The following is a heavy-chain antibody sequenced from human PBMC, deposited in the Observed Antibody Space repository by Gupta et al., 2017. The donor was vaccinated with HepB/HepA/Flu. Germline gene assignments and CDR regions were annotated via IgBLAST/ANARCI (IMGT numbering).Heavy chain of an antibody. D-gene: IGHD3-3*02. CDR1: GFTFGRNA. CDR3: VKDLHFWSAVDV. V-gene: IGHV3-23*01. CDR2: SGTDVRT. J-gene: IGHJ6*04. Sequence: VQLLESGAGLVQPGGSLRLSSAASGFTFGRNAMSWVRQAPGKGLEWVSGSGTDVRTDYADAVRGRFTISRDNSKNPVYLQMKSLTVEDTAVYYCVKDLHFWSAVDVWGKGTTVTVSS.